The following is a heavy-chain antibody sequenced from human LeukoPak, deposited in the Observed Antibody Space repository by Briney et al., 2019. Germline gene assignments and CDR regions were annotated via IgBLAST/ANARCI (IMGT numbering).Heavy chain of an antibody. CDR2: TYYRSKWYN. V-gene: IGHV6-1*01. CDR1: GDSVSSNSAA. J-gene: IGHJ3*02. D-gene: IGHD3-22*01. CDR3: ARDLGSGYYQGDAFDI. Sequence: SQTLSLTFAISGDSVSSNSAAWNWLRQSPSRGLEWLGSTYYRSKWYNDYAGSVKSRITINPDTSKNPFSLHLNSVTPKDTAVYYCARDLGSGYYQGDAFDIWGQGTMVTVSS.